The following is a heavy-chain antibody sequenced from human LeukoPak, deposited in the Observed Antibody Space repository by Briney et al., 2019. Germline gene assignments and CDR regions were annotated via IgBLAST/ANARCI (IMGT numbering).Heavy chain of an antibody. Sequence: GRSLRLSCAASGFTFSSYDMHWVRQAPGKGLEWVAVISYDGSNKYYADSVKGRFTISRDNSKNTLYLQMNSLRAEDTAVYYCAKEAYYYGSGSLDYWGQGTLVTVSS. D-gene: IGHD3-10*01. J-gene: IGHJ4*02. CDR3: AKEAYYYGSGSLDY. V-gene: IGHV3-30*18. CDR1: GFTFSSYD. CDR2: ISYDGSNK.